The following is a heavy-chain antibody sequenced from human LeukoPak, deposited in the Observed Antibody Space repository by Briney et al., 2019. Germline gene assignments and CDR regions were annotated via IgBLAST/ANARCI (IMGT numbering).Heavy chain of an antibody. CDR1: GFTFSSYS. D-gene: IGHD6-13*01. J-gene: IGHJ6*02. CDR2: ISSSSSYI. Sequence: GGSLRLSCAASGFTFSSYSMNWVRQAPGKGLEWVSSISSSSSYIYYADSVKGRFTISRDNAKNSLYLQMNSLRAEDTAVYYCARDRRRSSSWLGTQEGGMDVWGQGTTVTVSS. CDR3: ARDRRRSSSWLGTQEGGMDV. V-gene: IGHV3-21*01.